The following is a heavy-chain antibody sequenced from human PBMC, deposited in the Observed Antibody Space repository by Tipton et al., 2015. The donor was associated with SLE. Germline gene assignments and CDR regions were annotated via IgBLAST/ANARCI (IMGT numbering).Heavy chain of an antibody. J-gene: IGHJ3*02. CDR2: ISAYNGNT. CDR3: ALRSKLELGGAFDI. V-gene: IGHV1-18*01. CDR1: GGTFSSYA. Sequence: QSGAEVKKPGSSVKVSCKASGGTFSSYAISWVRQAPGQGLEWMGWISAYNGNTNYAQKLQGRVTMTTDTSTSTAYMELRSLRSDDTAVYYCALRSKLELGGAFDIWGQGTMVTVSS. D-gene: IGHD1-7*01.